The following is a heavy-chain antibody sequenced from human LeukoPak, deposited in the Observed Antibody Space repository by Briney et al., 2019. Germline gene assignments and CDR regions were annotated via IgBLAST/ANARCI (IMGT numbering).Heavy chain of an antibody. D-gene: IGHD4-17*01. J-gene: IGHJ6*02. CDR1: GGSISSGGYY. CDR2: IYYSGST. Sequence: SETLSLTCTVSGGSISSGGYYWSWIPQHPGKGLEWIGYIYYSGSTYYNPSLKSRVTISVDTSKNQFSLKLSSVTAADTAVYYCARDRYGDYHYYYYGMDVWGQGTTVTVSS. CDR3: ARDRYGDYHYYYYGMDV. V-gene: IGHV4-31*03.